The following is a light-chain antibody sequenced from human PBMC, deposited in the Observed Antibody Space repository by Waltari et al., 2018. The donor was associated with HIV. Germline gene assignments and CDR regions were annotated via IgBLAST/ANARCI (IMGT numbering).Light chain of an antibody. CDR1: QGINSW. CDR3: QQANSFPLIT. Sequence: DIQMTQSPSSVSASVGDRVTITCRASQGINSWLAWYQQKPGKAPKLLIYAASNLQSGVPSRFSGSESGTEFTLTISSLQPEDFATYYCQQANSFPLITFGQGTRLEIK. J-gene: IGKJ5*01. V-gene: IGKV1D-12*01. CDR2: AAS.